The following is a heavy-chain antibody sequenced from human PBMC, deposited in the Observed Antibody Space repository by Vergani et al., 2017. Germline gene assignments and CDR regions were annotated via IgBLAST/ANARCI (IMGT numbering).Heavy chain of an antibody. CDR3: AGVPVAAPRGMDV. CDR1: GYTFTGYG. CDR2: SSAYNGNT. Sequence: QVQLVQSGAEVKKPGASVKVSCKASGYTFTGYGISWVRQAPGQGLEWMGWSSAYNGNTHYAQKLQGKVTMTTDTSTSTVYMGLRSLRSDDTAVYYCAGVPVAAPRGMDVWGQGP. V-gene: IGHV1-18*01. D-gene: IGHD6-19*01. J-gene: IGHJ6*01.